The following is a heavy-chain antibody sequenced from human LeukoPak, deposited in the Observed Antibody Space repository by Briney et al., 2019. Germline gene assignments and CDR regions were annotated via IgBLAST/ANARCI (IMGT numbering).Heavy chain of an antibody. Sequence: GGSLRLSCAASGSTFSSYGMHWVRQAPGKGLEWVAVIWYDGSNKYYADSVKGRFTISRDNSKNTLYLQMNSLRAEDTAVYYCARELDCSGGSCYFLDYWGQGTLVTVSS. CDR3: ARELDCSGGSCYFLDY. CDR2: IWYDGSNK. V-gene: IGHV3-33*01. D-gene: IGHD2-15*01. J-gene: IGHJ4*02. CDR1: GSTFSSYG.